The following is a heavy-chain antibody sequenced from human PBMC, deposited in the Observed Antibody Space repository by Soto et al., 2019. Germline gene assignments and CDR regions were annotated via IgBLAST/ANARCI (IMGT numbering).Heavy chain of an antibody. D-gene: IGHD1-20*01. CDR1: GFTITSSA. V-gene: IGHV3-23*01. Sequence: EVQLLDSGGGLVQPGESLRLSCAASGFTITSSAMSWVRQAPGKGLELVSTTGISGRTTYYADSVKGRFTVSRDDSKNTLDLQMSSLRAEDTAVYYCATVHNTSRSFDYWGQGTPVTVSS. J-gene: IGHJ4*02. CDR2: TGISGRTT. CDR3: ATVHNTSRSFDY.